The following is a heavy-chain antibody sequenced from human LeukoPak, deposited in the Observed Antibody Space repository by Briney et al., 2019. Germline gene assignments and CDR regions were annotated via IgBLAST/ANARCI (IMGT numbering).Heavy chain of an antibody. CDR2: ISSSGILI. CDR3: VKVSGSGWHFDH. CDR1: GFTFSNYE. Sequence: GGSLRLSCAASGFTFSNYEMNWVRQAPGKGLEWVSFISSSGILIYYADSVKGRFTISRDNGKNSLFLQMDSLRVEDTAVYYCVKVSGSGWHFDHWGQGTLVTVSS. J-gene: IGHJ4*02. D-gene: IGHD6-19*01. V-gene: IGHV3-48*03.